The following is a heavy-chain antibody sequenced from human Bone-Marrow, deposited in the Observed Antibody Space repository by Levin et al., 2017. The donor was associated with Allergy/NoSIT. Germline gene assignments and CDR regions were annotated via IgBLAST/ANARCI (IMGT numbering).Heavy chain of an antibody. D-gene: IGHD6-13*01. CDR2: ITPIFNPV. CDR3: ATSLVRQQRSYWNYLDV. J-gene: IGHJ6*03. V-gene: IGHV1-69*06. CDR1: GGTFSTFA. Sequence: AASVKVSCKASGGTFSTFAFSWVRQAPGQGLEWMGGITPIFNPVSHAHKFQGRVTITADTSTSTAFMELNRLRPEDTAVYYCATSLVRQQRSYWNYLDVWGTGTTVTVSS.